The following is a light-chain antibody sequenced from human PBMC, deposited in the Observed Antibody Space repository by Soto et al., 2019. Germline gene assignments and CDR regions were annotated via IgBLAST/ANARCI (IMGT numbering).Light chain of an antibody. CDR3: CSHAGSRV. V-gene: IGLV2-23*01. J-gene: IGLJ3*02. CDR1: SSDVGSYNL. CDR2: EGS. Sequence: QSALTQPASVSGSPGQSITISCTGTSSDVGSYNLVSWYQQHPGKAPKLMIYEGSKRPSGVSNRFSGSKSGNTASLSISGLQAEDEADYYCCSHAGSRVFRGGTQLTVL.